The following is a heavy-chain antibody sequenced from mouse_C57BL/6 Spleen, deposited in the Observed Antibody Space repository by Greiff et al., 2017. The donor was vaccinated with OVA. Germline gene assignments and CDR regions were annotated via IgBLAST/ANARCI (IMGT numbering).Heavy chain of an antibody. V-gene: IGHV1-47*01. CDR3: ARYDGYYNYAMDY. CDR1: GYTFTTYP. D-gene: IGHD2-3*01. J-gene: IGHJ4*01. Sequence: VQLVESGAELVKPGASVKMSCKASGYTFTTYPIEWMKQNHGKSLEWIGNFHPYNDDTKYNEKFKGKATLTVEKSSSTVYLELSRLTSDDSAVYYCARYDGYYNYAMDYWGQGTSVTVSS. CDR2: FHPYNDDT.